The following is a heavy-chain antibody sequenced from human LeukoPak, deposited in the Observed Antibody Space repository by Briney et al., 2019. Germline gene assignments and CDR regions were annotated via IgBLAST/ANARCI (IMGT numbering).Heavy chain of an antibody. CDR1: GFTFSSYV. V-gene: IGHV3-48*03. CDR3: AELGITMIGGV. Sequence: QPGGSLRLSCAASGFTFSSYVMNWVRQAPGKGLEWVSYISSSGSTIYYADSVKGRFTISRDNAKNSLYLQMNSLRAEDTAVYYCAELGITMIGGVWGKGTTVTISS. J-gene: IGHJ6*04. CDR2: ISSSGSTI. D-gene: IGHD3-10*02.